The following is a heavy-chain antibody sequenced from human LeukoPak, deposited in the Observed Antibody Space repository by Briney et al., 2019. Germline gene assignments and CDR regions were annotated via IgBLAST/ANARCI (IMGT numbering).Heavy chain of an antibody. J-gene: IGHJ5*02. CDR2: IHDSGST. CDR3: ARVVAAAGNNWFDP. D-gene: IGHD6-13*01. CDR1: GDSISSGGYS. V-gene: IGHV4-30-4*07. Sequence: SETLSLTCVVSGDSISSGGYSWSWIRQTPGKGLEWIAYIHDSGSTYNNPSLKTRLSISIDTSKNQFSLKLNSVSAADTAVYYCARVVAAAGNNWFDPWGQGTLVTVSS.